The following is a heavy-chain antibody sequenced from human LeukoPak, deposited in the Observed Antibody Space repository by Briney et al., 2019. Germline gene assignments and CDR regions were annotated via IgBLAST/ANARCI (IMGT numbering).Heavy chain of an antibody. D-gene: IGHD6-6*01. CDR3: ARDPGDEYSSSSDH. CDR2: IIPILGIA. Sequence: ASVKVSCKASGGTFSSYTISWVRQAPGQGLEWMGRIIPILGIANYAQKSQGRVTITADKSTSTAYMELSSLRSEDTAVYYCARDPGDEYSSSSDHWGQGTLVTVSS. V-gene: IGHV1-69*04. J-gene: IGHJ5*02. CDR1: GGTFSSYT.